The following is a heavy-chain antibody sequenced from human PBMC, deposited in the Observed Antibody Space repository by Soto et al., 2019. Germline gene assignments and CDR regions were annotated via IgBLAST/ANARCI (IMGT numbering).Heavy chain of an antibody. D-gene: IGHD2-15*01. CDR2: INWNGGST. CDR1: GFTFDDYG. Sequence: GGSLRLSCAASGFTFDDYGMSWVRQAPGKGLEWVSGINWNGGSTGYADSVKGRFTISRDNAKNSLYLQMNSLRAEDTALYHCARDRLSIYNCSGGSCYPHYFDFWGPGTLVTVSS. V-gene: IGHV3-20*01. J-gene: IGHJ4*02. CDR3: ARDRLSIYNCSGGSCYPHYFDF.